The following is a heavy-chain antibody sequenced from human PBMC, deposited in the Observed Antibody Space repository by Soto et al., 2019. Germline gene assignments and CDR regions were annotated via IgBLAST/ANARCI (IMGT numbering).Heavy chain of an antibody. CDR1: GGTFSSYA. J-gene: IGHJ2*01. CDR3: ARGSRSDYGGNSFDL. Sequence: SVKVSCKASGGTFSSYAISWVRQAPGQGLEWMGGIIPIFGTANYTQKFQGRVTVTADKSTSTAYMELSSLRSEDTAVYYCARGSRSDYGGNSFDLWGRGTLVTVSS. V-gene: IGHV1-69*06. CDR2: IIPIFGTA. D-gene: IGHD4-17*01.